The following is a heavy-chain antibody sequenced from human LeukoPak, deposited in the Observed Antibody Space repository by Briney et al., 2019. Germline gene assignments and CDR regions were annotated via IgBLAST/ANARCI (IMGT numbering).Heavy chain of an antibody. V-gene: IGHV4-59*01. CDR2: IYYNGAT. Sequence: SETLSLTCTVSGGSLSSYYWSWIRQSPGMGLEWIGSIYYNGATDYNPSLKSRVTISADTSNNQFSLRLRSVTAADTAVYYCAREITLTGYGLGFNYWGQGTLVTVSS. D-gene: IGHD3-10*01. CDR3: AREITLTGYGLGFNY. CDR1: GGSLSSYY. J-gene: IGHJ4*02.